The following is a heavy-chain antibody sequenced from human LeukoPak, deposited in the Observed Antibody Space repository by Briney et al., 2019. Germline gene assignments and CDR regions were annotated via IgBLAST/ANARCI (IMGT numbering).Heavy chain of an antibody. J-gene: IGHJ4*02. CDR2: IYYSGST. CDR3: ASEGLGVGDY. D-gene: IGHD3-10*01. CDR1: GGSISSGGYS. V-gene: IGHV4-31*03. Sequence: PSETLSLTCTVSGGSISSGGYSWSWIRQHPGKGLEWIGYIYYSGSTYYNPSLKSRVTISVDTSKNQFSLKLSSVTAADTAVYYCASEGLGVGDYWGQGTLVTVSS.